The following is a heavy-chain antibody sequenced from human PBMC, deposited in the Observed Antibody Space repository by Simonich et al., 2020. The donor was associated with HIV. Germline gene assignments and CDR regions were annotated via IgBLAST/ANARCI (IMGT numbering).Heavy chain of an antibody. D-gene: IGHD2-15*01. CDR3: TTDDYSYYFHY. Sequence: EAQLVESGGGLVKPGGSLRLSCAASGFTFPNAWMSWVRRAAGKGLELLGRIKSTSDGGTKYYAAPVKGRFTISRDDSKNTLYLQMNSLKTEDTAVYYCTTDDYSYYFHYWGQGTLVTVSS. V-gene: IGHV3-15*01. J-gene: IGHJ4*02. CDR1: GFTFPNAW. CDR2: IKSTSDGGTK.